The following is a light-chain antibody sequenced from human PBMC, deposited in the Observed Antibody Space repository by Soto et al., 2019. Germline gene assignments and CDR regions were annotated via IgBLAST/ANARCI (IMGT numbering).Light chain of an antibody. Sequence: QSVLTQPPSASGTPGQRVTISCSGSSSNIGSNTVNWYQQLPGTAPKLLIYSNNQRPSRVPDRFSGSRSGTSASLAISGLQSEDEGDYYCAACDDSLNGRGVFGGGTKLTVL. CDR2: SNN. J-gene: IGLJ3*02. V-gene: IGLV1-44*01. CDR1: SSNIGSNT. CDR3: AACDDSLNGRGV.